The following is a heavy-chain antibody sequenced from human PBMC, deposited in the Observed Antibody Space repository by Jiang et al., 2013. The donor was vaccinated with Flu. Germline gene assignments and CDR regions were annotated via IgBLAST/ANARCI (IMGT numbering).Heavy chain of an antibody. Sequence: CVSWIRQPHGKALEWLARIDWDDDKYYSTSLKTRLTISKDTSKNQVVLTMTNMDPVDTATYYCARIVVVPAASRYYYYYGMDVWGQGTTVTVSS. CDR2: IDWDDDK. CDR3: ARIVVVPAASRYYYYYGMDV. CDR1: C. D-gene: IGHD2-2*01. V-gene: IGHV2-70*11. J-gene: IGHJ6*02.